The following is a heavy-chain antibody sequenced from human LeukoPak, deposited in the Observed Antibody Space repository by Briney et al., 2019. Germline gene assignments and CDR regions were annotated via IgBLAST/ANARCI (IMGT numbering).Heavy chain of an antibody. D-gene: IGHD3-22*01. CDR3: ARELSGYYFDY. CDR2: INPNSGDT. V-gene: IGHV1-2*04. CDR1: GYTFTGYY. Sequence: ASVKVSCKASGYTFTGYYMHWVRQAPGQRLESMGWINPNSGDTNYAQKFQGWVTMTRDTSISTAYMELSRLRSDDTAVYYCARELSGYYFDYWGQGTLVTVSS. J-gene: IGHJ4*02.